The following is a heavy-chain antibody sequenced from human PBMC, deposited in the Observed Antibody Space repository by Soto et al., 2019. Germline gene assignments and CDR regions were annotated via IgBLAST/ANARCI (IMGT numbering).Heavy chain of an antibody. J-gene: IGHJ4*02. V-gene: IGHV1-18*01. CDR2: ISAYKGNT. CDR1: GYIFTNYG. D-gene: IGHD1-1*01. CDR3: ARDLNRVFDEDFRGTPAY. Sequence: SVKVSCKASGYIFTNYGISWVRQAPGQGLEWMGWISAYKGNTNYAQKFQGRVTLTTDTSTSTASMELRSLRSDDTAVYYCARDLNRVFDEDFRGTPAYWGQGTLVTVSS.